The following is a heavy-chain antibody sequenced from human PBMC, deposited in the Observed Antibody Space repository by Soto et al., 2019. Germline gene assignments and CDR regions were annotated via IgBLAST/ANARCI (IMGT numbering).Heavy chain of an antibody. Sequence: PVGSLSLSCAASGFTFSSYAMSWVRQAPGKGLEWVSAISGSGGSTYYADSVKGRFTISRDNSKNTLYLQMNSLRAEDTAVYYCAKDSRKYYDSSGYHLGDYFDYWGQGTLVTVSS. CDR2: ISGSGGST. J-gene: IGHJ4*02. D-gene: IGHD3-22*01. CDR3: AKDSRKYYDSSGYHLGDYFDY. V-gene: IGHV3-23*01. CDR1: GFTFSSYA.